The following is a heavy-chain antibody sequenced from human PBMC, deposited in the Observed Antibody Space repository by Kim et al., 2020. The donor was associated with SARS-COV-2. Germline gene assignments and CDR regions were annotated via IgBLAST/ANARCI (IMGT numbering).Heavy chain of an antibody. CDR3: AKDQVAVVPAAPDY. CDR1: GFTFSSYG. Sequence: GGSLRLSCAASGFTFSSYGMHWVRQAPGKGLEWVAVISYDGSNKYYADSVKGRFTISRDNSKNTLYLQMNSLRAEDTSVYYCAKDQVAVVPAAPDYWGQG. J-gene: IGHJ4*02. D-gene: IGHD2-2*01. V-gene: IGHV3-30*18. CDR2: ISYDGSNK.